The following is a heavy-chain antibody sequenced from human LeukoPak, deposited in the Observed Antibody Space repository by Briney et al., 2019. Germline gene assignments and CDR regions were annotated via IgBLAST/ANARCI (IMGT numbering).Heavy chain of an antibody. Sequence: SGTLSLTCAVSGGSISSNYWWSWVRQPPGKGLEWIGEVYYTGSTTYNPSLNSRVIISVDKSKNQFSLKLTSVTAADTAIYYCARMRDYGDYCYDSWGHGTLVTVSS. CDR2: VYYTGST. J-gene: IGHJ5*01. CDR1: GGSISSNYW. CDR3: ARMRDYGDYCYDS. D-gene: IGHD4-17*01. V-gene: IGHV4-4*02.